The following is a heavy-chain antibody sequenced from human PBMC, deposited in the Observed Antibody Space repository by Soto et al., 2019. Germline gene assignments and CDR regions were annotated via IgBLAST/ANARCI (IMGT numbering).Heavy chain of an antibody. CDR1: GGTFSSYA. CDR3: ATPPEGGTAYYYCGMDV. J-gene: IGHJ6*02. CDR2: IIPIFGTA. Sequence: QVQLVQSGAEVKKPGSSVKVSCKASGGTFSSYAISWVRQVPGQGLEWIGGIIPIFGTANYAQKFQGRVTITADESTSTAYMELSSLRSEDTAVYYCATPPEGGTAYYYCGMDVWGQGTTVTVSS. D-gene: IGHD3-16*01. V-gene: IGHV1-69*12.